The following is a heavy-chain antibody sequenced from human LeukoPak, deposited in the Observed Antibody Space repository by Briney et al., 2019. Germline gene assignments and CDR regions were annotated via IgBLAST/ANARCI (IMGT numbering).Heavy chain of an antibody. CDR3: ARDRSELRFFDWFFDF. D-gene: IGHD3-9*01. Sequence: GASVKLSCKVSGYTFTGSYIHWVRQAPGQGLEWMGWINPNSGGTNYAQKFQGRVTMTRDTSISTAYMALSRLTSDDTAVYYCARDRSELRFFDWFFDFWGQGTLVTVSS. J-gene: IGHJ4*02. CDR1: GYTFTGSY. V-gene: IGHV1-2*02. CDR2: INPNSGGT.